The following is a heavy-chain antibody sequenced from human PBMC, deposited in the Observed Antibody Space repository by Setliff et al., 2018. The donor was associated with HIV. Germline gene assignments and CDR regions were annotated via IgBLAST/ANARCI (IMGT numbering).Heavy chain of an antibody. CDR2: ISPTGTGT. CDR3: AKVDNGHCLSNSCRDFDY. V-gene: IGHV3-23*01. CDR1: GITFSGYS. D-gene: IGHD2-2*03. J-gene: IGHJ4*02. Sequence: PGGSLRLSCAASGITFSGYSMSWVRQAPGKGLEWVSAISPTGTGTYYADSVRGRFTISRDNSKNTLYLQMNSLRPEDTAVYYCAKVDNGHCLSNSCRDFDYWGQGTLVTVSS.